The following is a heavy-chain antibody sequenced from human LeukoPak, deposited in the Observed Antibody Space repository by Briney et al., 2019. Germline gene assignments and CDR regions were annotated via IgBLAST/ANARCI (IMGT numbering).Heavy chain of an antibody. Sequence: PGGSLRLSCAASGFTFSSYSMNWVRQAPGKGLEWVSSISSSSSYIYYADSVKGRFTISRDNAKNSLYLQMNSLRAEDTAVYCCARDSGGSSRSGSYNYWGQGTLVTVSS. J-gene: IGHJ4*02. CDR1: GFTFSSYS. CDR3: ARDSGGSSRSGSYNY. D-gene: IGHD3-10*01. V-gene: IGHV3-21*01. CDR2: ISSSSSYI.